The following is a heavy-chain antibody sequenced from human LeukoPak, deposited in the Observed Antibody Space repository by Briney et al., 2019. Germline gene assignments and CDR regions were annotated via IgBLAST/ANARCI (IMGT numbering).Heavy chain of an antibody. V-gene: IGHV4-59*11. Sequence: SETLSLTCTVSGGSLSSHSWSWIRQPPGKGLEWIGYIFYGGSTNYSPSLQSRVTISVDTSKNQFSLRLSSVTAADTAVYYGARDYYDRRGDAFDIWGQGTMVTVSS. CDR1: GGSLSSHS. CDR2: IFYGGST. J-gene: IGHJ3*02. CDR3: ARDYYDRRGDAFDI. D-gene: IGHD3-22*01.